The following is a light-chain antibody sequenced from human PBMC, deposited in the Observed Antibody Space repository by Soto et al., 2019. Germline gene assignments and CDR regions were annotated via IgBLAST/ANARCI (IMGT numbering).Light chain of an antibody. CDR2: LEGSGSY. CDR3: ETWDINTRV. J-gene: IGLJ3*02. Sequence: QLVLTQSSSASASLGSSVKLTCTLSSGHSSYIIAWHQQQPGKAPRYLMKLEGSGSYNKGSGVPDRFSGSSSGADRYLTISNLQFEEEADYYCETWDINTRVFGGGTQLTVL. CDR1: SGHSSYI. V-gene: IGLV4-60*02.